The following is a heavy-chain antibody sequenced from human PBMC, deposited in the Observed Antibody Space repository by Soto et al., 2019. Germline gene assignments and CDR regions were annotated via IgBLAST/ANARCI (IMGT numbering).Heavy chain of an antibody. D-gene: IGHD2-8*02. J-gene: IGHJ4*01. CDR1: GFTFSRYW. CDR3: ATDTYCPGTCYRGHGN. V-gene: IGHV3-7*03. Sequence: EVQLVESGEDLVQPGGSLRLSCAASGFTFSRYWMAWVRQLPGKGLEWWASLNQHGSEIQYVDTVRVRFTISRDNARNILYLQINNLSVKDKAIYFCATDTYCPGTCYRGHGNWGQGTLVTVSS. CDR2: LNQHGSEI.